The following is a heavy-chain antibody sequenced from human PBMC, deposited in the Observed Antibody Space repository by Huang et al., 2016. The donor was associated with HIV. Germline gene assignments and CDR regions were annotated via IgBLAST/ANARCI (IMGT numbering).Heavy chain of an antibody. J-gene: IGHJ4*02. Sequence: QLQLQESGPGLVKPSETLSLTCTVSGGSISSCSYYWGWIRQPPGKGLEWIGSIYYRGITYDNPSLKSRVTISVDTSKNQFSLKLSSVTAADTAVYYCRGDIVVVVAATRYYFDYWGQGTLVTVSS. D-gene: IGHD2-15*01. V-gene: IGHV4-39*01. CDR2: IYYRGIT. CDR3: RGDIVVVVAATRYYFDY. CDR1: GGSISSCSYY.